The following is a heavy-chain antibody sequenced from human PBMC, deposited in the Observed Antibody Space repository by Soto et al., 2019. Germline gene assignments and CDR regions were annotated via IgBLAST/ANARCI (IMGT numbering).Heavy chain of an antibody. CDR2: IYWDDDK. Sequence: QITLKESGPTLVKPTQTLTLTRTFSGFSLSTSGVGVGWIRQPPGKALEWLALIYWDDDKRYSPSLKSRLTITKDTSKNQVVLTMTNMDPVDTATYYCAHEKGGYSGYDYCWFDPWGQGTLVTVSS. CDR3: AHEKGGYSGYDYCWFDP. D-gene: IGHD5-12*01. J-gene: IGHJ5*02. CDR1: GFSLSTSGVG. V-gene: IGHV2-5*02.